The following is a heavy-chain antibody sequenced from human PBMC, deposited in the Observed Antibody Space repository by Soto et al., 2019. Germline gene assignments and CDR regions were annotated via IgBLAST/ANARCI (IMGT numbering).Heavy chain of an antibody. CDR3: ARGPPESAGV. D-gene: IGHD3-10*01. Sequence: QAQLVQSGAEVKKPGASVKVSCKASGYTFTSSDINWVRQATGQGLEWMGWMNHNSGDTGYAQKFQGRVTLTRNTSISTAYLELSSLRSEDNAEYYCARGPPESAGVWGQGTLVNVSS. CDR1: GYTFTSSD. CDR2: MNHNSGDT. J-gene: IGHJ4*02. V-gene: IGHV1-8*02.